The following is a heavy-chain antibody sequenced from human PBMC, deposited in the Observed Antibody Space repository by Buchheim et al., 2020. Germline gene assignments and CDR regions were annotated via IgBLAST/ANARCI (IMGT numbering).Heavy chain of an antibody. J-gene: IGHJ4*02. CDR1: GDSITSSKW. CDR3: ARQGYSSSSAFLDY. CDR2: IYHSGST. V-gene: IGHV4-4*02. D-gene: IGHD6-6*01. Sequence: QVQLQESGPGLVKPSGTLSLTCAVSGDSITSSKWWTWVRQPPGKGLEWVGDIYHSGSTNYNPSLKSRVTISVDKSKNQFSLKLNSVTAADTAVYYCARQGYSSSSAFLDYWGPGTL.